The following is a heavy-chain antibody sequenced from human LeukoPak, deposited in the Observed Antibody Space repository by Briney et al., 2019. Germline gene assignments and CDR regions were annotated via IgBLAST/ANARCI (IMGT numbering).Heavy chain of an antibody. J-gene: IGHJ4*02. CDR3: ARQPPGYCSGRNCPFDY. CDR1: GGSISSSSYY. D-gene: IGHD2-15*01. CDR2: IYYGGST. V-gene: IGHV4-39*01. Sequence: SETLSLTCTVSGGSISSSSYYWGWIRQPPGMGLEWIATIYYGGSTYYNPSLKSRVTISVDTSQNQFSLELTSVTAADTAVYYCARQPPGYCSGRNCPFDYWGEGTLVTVSS.